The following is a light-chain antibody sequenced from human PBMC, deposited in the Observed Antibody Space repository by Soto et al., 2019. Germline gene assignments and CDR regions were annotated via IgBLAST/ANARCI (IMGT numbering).Light chain of an antibody. Sequence: QAVFTHDPSLTLSPGGTVTLTCGSSTGAVTNGHYPYWFQQKPGQAPRTLVYDTTNRHSWTPARFSGSLLGGKAALTLSGAQPEDEAEYYCLLSYNGPYVFGTGTKVTVL. CDR2: DTT. CDR1: TGAVTNGHY. J-gene: IGLJ1*01. CDR3: LLSYNGPYV. V-gene: IGLV7-46*01.